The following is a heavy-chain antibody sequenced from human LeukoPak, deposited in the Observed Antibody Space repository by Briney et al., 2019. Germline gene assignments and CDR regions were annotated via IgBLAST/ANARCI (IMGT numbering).Heavy chain of an antibody. CDR1: GYTFTGYY. V-gene: IGHV1-2*02. CDR2: INPNSGGT. J-gene: IGHJ4*02. D-gene: IGHD3-9*01. Sequence: ASVKVSCKASGYTFTGYYMHWVRQAPGQGLEWMGWINPNSGGTNYAQKFQGRVTMTRDTSISTAYMELSRLRSDDTAVYYCARWGSYDILTGYHPFDYWGQGTLVTVSS. CDR3: ARWGSYDILTGYHPFDY.